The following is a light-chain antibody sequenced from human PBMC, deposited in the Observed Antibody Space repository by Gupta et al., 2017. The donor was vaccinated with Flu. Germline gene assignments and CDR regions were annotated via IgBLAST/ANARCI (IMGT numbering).Light chain of an antibody. Sequence: SSALTQPPSVSVSPGPTASITCSGDNLGEKYVCWYQQKPGQSPVVVLYQDSKRPSVIPERFSGSNSGNTATLTISGTHARDEADYYCQAWYSSTINYVFGTGTKVTVL. CDR2: QDS. CDR1: NLGEKY. J-gene: IGLJ1*01. CDR3: QAWYSSTINYV. V-gene: IGLV3-1*01.